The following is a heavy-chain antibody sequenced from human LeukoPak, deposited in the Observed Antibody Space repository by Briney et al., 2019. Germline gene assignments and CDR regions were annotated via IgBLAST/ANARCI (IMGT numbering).Heavy chain of an antibody. J-gene: IGHJ4*02. CDR3: ARDPVQVSQLGPLFDY. V-gene: IGHV3-30-3*01. CDR1: GFTFSNYW. CDR2: ISYDGSNK. D-gene: IGHD6-6*01. Sequence: PGGSLRLSCAASGFTFSNYWMSWVRQAPGKGLEWVAVISYDGSNKYYADSVKGRFTISRDNSKNTLYLQMNSLRAEDTAVYYCARDPVQVSQLGPLFDYWGQGTLVTVSS.